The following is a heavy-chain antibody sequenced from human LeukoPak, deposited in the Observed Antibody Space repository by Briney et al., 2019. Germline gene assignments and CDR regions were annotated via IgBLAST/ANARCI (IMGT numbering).Heavy chain of an antibody. CDR3: ARDFRSGSYSGDYYFDY. J-gene: IGHJ4*02. CDR2: ISSSSSYI. D-gene: IGHD1-26*01. Sequence: PGGSLRLSCAASGFTFSSYSMNWVRQAPGKGLEWVSSISSSSSYIYYADSVKGRFTISRDNGETSLYLQMSSLRTEDTAVYYCARDFRSGSYSGDYYFDYWGQGTLVTVSS. CDR1: GFTFSSYS. V-gene: IGHV3-21*01.